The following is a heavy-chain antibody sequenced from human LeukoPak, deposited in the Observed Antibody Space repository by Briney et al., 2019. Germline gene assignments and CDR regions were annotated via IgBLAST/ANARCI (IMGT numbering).Heavy chain of an antibody. Sequence: SETLSLTCTVSGGSISSGGYYWSWLRQHPGKGLEWIGYIYYSGSTYYNPSLKSRVTISVDTSKNQFSLKLSSVTAADTAVYYCARDRSFGSGTWGQGTLVTVSS. V-gene: IGHV4-31*03. D-gene: IGHD3-10*01. CDR3: ARDRSFGSGT. CDR2: IYYSGST. CDR1: GGSISSGGYY. J-gene: IGHJ4*02.